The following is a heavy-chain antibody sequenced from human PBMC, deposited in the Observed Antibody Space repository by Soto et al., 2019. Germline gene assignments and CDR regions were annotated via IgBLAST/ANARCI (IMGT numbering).Heavy chain of an antibody. CDR1: GYTFTSYD. CDR2: MNPNSGNT. J-gene: IGHJ3*02. CDR3: AIAQQTDETNAFHX. Sequence: ASVKVSCNASGYTFTSYDINWVRQATGQGLEWMGLMNPNSGNTGYAQKFQGRVTVTRNTSISTAYMELSSLRSEDTAVYYCAIAQQTDETNAFHXWGQGTMVTVS. D-gene: IGHD6-13*01. V-gene: IGHV1-8*01.